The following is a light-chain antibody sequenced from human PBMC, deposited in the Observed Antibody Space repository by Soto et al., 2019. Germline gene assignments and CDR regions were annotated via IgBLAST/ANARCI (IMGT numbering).Light chain of an antibody. CDR3: SSYSSSSALDVI. V-gene: IGLV2-14*01. J-gene: IGLJ2*01. Sequence: QSALAQPASVSGSPGQSITISCAGTNRDVGGYNYVSWYQQYPGKPPTLIIYEVTYRSSGVSNRFSGSNSGNTSSLTISGLQAEDEADYYCSSYSSSSALDVIFGGGTKLTVL. CDR1: NRDVGGYNY. CDR2: EVT.